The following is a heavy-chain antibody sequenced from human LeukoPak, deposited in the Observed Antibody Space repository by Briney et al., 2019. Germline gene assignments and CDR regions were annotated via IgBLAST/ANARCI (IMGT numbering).Heavy chain of an antibody. Sequence: PSETLSLTCTVSGGSISSGSYYWSWIRQPPGKGLEWIGNIYYSGSTNYKPSLKRRVTISVDTSKNQFSLTLSSVTAADTAMYYCSRGIVDGDYFDYWGQGPLVPVSS. CDR2: IYYSGST. CDR3: SRGIVDGDYFDY. D-gene: IGHD2-15*01. CDR1: GGSISSGSYY. J-gene: IGHJ4*02. V-gene: IGHV4-61*01.